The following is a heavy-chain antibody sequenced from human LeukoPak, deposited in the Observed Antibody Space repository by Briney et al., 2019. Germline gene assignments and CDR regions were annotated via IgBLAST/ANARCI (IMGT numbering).Heavy chain of an antibody. CDR3: ARGRISNWGFEGTLFDA. Sequence: SETLSLTCTVSGGSLNSYYWSWIRQPPGRGLEWIGFITHSGGTDFDSSLGGRVTISVDTSKNQFSLRLTSMTAADTAVYFCARGRISNWGFEGTLFDAWGQGVLVTVSS. D-gene: IGHD7-27*01. CDR1: GGSLNSYY. J-gene: IGHJ4*02. CDR2: ITHSGGT. V-gene: IGHV4-59*01.